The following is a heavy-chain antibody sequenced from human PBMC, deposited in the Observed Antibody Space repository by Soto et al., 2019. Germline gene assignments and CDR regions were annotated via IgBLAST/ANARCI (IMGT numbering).Heavy chain of an antibody. V-gene: IGHV4-59*12. Sequence: SETLSLTCTVSGGSISSYYWSWIRQPPGKGLEWIGYIYYSGSTNYNPSLKSRVTISVDTSKNQFSLKLSSVTAADTAVYYCAREKRLSFARGPFDYWGQGTLVTVSS. J-gene: IGHJ4*02. CDR3: AREKRLSFARGPFDY. CDR1: GGSISSYY. D-gene: IGHD2-2*01. CDR2: IYYSGST.